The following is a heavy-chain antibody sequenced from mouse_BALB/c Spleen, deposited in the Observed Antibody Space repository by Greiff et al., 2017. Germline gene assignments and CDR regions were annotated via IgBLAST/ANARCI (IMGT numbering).Heavy chain of an antibody. D-gene: IGHD3-1*01. J-gene: IGHJ3*01. CDR3: VRAEPRAGAWFAY. V-gene: IGHV2-9-2*01. CDR1: GFSLTSYD. Sequence: QVQLQQSGPGLVAPSQSLSITCTVSGFSLTSYDISWIRQPPGKGLEWLGVIWTGGGTNYNSAFMSRLSISKDNSKSQVFLKMNSLQTDDTAIYYCVRAEPRAGAWFAYWGQGTLVTVSA. CDR2: IWTGGGT.